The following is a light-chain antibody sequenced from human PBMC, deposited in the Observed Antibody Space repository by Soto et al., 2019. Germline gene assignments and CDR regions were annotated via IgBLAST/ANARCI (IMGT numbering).Light chain of an antibody. CDR1: HNIITY. CDR3: QQTYSLRT. CDR2: AAS. J-gene: IGKJ1*01. V-gene: IGKV1-39*01. Sequence: DIQMTQSPSSLSASVGDRVTITCRASHNIITYLNWYQQKPGKAPKLLIYAASILQSGVPSRFSGSGSGTDFSLTINSLQPEDFTTYYCQQTYSLRTFGQGTKVEIK.